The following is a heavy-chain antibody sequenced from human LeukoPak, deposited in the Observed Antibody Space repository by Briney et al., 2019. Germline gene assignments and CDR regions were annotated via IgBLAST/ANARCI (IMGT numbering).Heavy chain of an antibody. CDR1: GFTVSSNY. CDR2: IHHSGNT. V-gene: IGHV4-4*02. Sequence: GSLRLSCAASGFTVSSNYMSWVRQPPGKGLEWIGEIHHSGNTNYSPSLKSRVTLSVDKSKNQFSLKLSSVSAADTAVYYCARILGAGRDYYYYYMDVWGKGTTVTVSS. J-gene: IGHJ6*03. CDR3: ARILGAGRDYYYYYMDV. D-gene: IGHD3-3*01.